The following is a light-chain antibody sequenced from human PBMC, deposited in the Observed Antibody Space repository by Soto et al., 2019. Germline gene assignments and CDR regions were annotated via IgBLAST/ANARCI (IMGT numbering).Light chain of an antibody. CDR3: QQYGSSPLMYT. V-gene: IGKV3-20*01. CDR2: GAS. CDR1: QSVSSSY. J-gene: IGKJ2*01. Sequence: EIVLTQSPGTLSLSPGERATLSCRASQSVSSSYLAWYQQKPDQAPRLIIYGASSRATVIPDRFSGSGSGTDFTLTISRLEPEDFAVYYCQQYGSSPLMYTFGQGTKLEIK.